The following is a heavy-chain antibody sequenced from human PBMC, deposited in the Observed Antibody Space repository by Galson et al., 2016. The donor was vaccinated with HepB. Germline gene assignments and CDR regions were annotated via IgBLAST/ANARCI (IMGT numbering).Heavy chain of an antibody. J-gene: IGHJ4*02. CDR2: IYWDDDK. Sequence: PALVKPTQTLTLTCSFSGFSLTTRAVGVGWIRQPPGKALEWLALIYWDDDKRYSPSLRTRLAISKDTSKNQVVLKMTNMDPLDTATYYCAHAVSYCSGTPSFPIYHFDYWGRGTRVTVSS. CDR3: AHAVSYCSGTPSFPIYHFDY. V-gene: IGHV2-5*02. D-gene: IGHD2-15*01. CDR1: GFSLTTRAVG.